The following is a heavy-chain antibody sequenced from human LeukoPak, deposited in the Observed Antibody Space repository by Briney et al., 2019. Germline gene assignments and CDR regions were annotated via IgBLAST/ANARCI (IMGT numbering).Heavy chain of an antibody. CDR2: ISSSSSHT. CDR1: GFTFSDYY. Sequence: GGSLRLSCAASGFTFSDYYMSWIRQAPGKGLECVSYISSSSSHTNYADSVKGRFTISRDNAKNSLYLQMNSLRAEDTAVYYCARDRTGEFDYWGQGTLVTVSS. D-gene: IGHD1-1*01. V-gene: IGHV3-11*05. CDR3: ARDRTGEFDY. J-gene: IGHJ4*02.